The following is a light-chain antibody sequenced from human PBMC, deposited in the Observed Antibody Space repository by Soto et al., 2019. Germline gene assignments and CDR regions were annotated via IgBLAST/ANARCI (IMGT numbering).Light chain of an antibody. V-gene: IGKV1-39*01. CDR2: GAS. Sequence: DIELTQSPSSLSASVGDRVIITCRASLSISSYLHWYHQQPWKGPKVLIYGASSLQSGVSSRFSGSGSGTDFTLTISSVRPEDLGSFYCQQTFNSPITSGQGTRLEIK. CDR3: QQTFNSPIT. CDR1: LSISSY. J-gene: IGKJ5*01.